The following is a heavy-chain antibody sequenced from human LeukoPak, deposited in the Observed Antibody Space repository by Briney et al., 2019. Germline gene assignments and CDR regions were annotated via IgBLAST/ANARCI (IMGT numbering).Heavy chain of an antibody. D-gene: IGHD3-22*01. CDR1: GGSFSGYY. V-gene: IGHV4-34*01. J-gene: IGHJ3*02. CDR3: ARVPYYYDSSGYYLLDAFDI. Sequence: SETLSLTCAVYGGSFSGYYWSWIRQPPGKGLEWIGEINHSGSTNYNPSLKGRVTISVDTSKNQFSLKLSSVTAADTAVYYCARVPYYYDSSGYYLLDAFDIWGQGTMVTVSS. CDR2: INHSGST.